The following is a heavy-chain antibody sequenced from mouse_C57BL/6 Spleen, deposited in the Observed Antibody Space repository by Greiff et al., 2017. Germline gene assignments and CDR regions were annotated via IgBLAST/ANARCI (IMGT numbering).Heavy chain of an antibody. J-gene: IGHJ4*01. CDR2: IHPNSGST. CDR3: GRGRNSGDMDD. CDR1: GYTFTSYW. V-gene: IGHV1-64*01. Sequence: QVQLQQPGAELVKPGASVTLSCKASGYTFTSYWMHWVKQRPGQGLEWIGMIHPNSGSTNYNEKFKSKATLTVDKSSSTAYMQLSSLTSEDSAVYYGGRGRNSGDMDDWGQGTSVTVSS.